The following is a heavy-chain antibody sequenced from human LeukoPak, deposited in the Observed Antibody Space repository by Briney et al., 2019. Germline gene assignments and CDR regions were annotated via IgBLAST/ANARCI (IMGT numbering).Heavy chain of an antibody. CDR1: GFSFSTYE. Sequence: GGSLRLSCAASGFSFSTYEMNWVRQAPGKGLEWISYISTGGSLIYYADSVKGRFTISRDNAKNSLYLQMNSLRAEDTAVYYCARDDYYDNNGYCDYWGQGTLVTVSS. J-gene: IGHJ4*02. CDR2: ISTGGSLI. CDR3: ARDDYYDNNGYCDY. D-gene: IGHD3-22*01. V-gene: IGHV3-48*03.